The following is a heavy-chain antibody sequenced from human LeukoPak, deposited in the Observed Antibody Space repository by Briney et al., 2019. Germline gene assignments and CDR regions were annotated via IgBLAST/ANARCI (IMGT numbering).Heavy chain of an antibody. Sequence: GGSLRLSCAASGFTFSYFWMSWVRQAPGKGLEWVANINLDGTEKHYVDSVKGRFTISRDNARKSLYLQMNSLRAEDTAVYYCARDNVGATPFDYWGQGTLATVSS. CDR1: GFTFSYFW. J-gene: IGHJ4*02. CDR2: INLDGTEK. D-gene: IGHD1-26*01. V-gene: IGHV3-7*05. CDR3: ARDNVGATPFDY.